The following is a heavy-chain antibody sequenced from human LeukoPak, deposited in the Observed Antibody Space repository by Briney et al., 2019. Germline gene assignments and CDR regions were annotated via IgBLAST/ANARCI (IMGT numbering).Heavy chain of an antibody. D-gene: IGHD6-6*01. J-gene: IGHJ6*03. CDR1: GYTFTSNY. V-gene: IGHV1-8*03. CDR2: MNPNSGNT. CDR3: ARGSSLGDYYYYYMDV. Sequence: ASVKVSCKASGYTFTSNYMHWLRQAPGHGLEWMGWMNPNSGNTGYAQKFQGRVTITRNTSISTAYMELSSLRSEDTAVYYCARGSSLGDYYYYYMDVWGKGTTVTVSS.